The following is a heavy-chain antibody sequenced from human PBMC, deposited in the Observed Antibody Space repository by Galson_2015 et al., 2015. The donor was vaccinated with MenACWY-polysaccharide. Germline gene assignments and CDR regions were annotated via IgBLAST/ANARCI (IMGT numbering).Heavy chain of an antibody. J-gene: IGHJ4*02. D-gene: IGHD3-10*01. CDR1: GYTFTNYA. CDR3: AKGLWFAARVGCFLDY. CDR2: INAGNGDT. Sequence: SVKVSCKASGYTFTNYAMNWVRQAPGQRPEWMGWINAGNGDTRYSQKFQGRVTISRDASASTAYMELSGLRSEDTAMYYRAKGLWFAARVGCFLDYWGQGTLVTVSS. V-gene: IGHV1-3*01.